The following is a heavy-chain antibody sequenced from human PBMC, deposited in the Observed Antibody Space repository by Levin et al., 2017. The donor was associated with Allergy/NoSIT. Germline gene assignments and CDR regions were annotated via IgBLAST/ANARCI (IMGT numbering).Heavy chain of an antibody. CDR1: GGTFSSYA. Sequence: ASVKVSCKASGGTFSSYAISWVRQAPGQGLEWMGGIIPIFGTANYAQKFQGRVTITADESTSTAYMELSSLRSEDTAVYYCAREIYRTIFGVVITNGMDVWGQGTTVTVSS. CDR3: AREIYRTIFGVVITNGMDV. J-gene: IGHJ6*02. D-gene: IGHD3-3*01. CDR2: IIPIFGTA. V-gene: IGHV1-69*13.